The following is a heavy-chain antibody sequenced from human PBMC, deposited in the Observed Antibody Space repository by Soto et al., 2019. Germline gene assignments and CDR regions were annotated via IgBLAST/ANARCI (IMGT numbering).Heavy chain of an antibody. CDR2: ISSSGSTI. CDR3: AREWVVVVVAATGGMDV. V-gene: IGHV3-48*03. D-gene: IGHD2-15*01. CDR1: GFTFSSYE. J-gene: IGHJ6*02. Sequence: GGSLRLSCAASGFTFSSYEMNLVRQAPGKGLEWVSYISSSGSTIYYADSVKGRFTISRDNAKNSLYLQMNSLRAEDTAVYYCAREWVVVVVAATGGMDVWGQGTTVTVSS.